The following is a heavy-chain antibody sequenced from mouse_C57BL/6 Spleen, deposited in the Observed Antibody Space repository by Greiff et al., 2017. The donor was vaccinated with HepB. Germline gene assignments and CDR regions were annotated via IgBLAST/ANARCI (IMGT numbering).Heavy chain of an antibody. Sequence: EVKLMESGPGLVKPSQSLSLTCSVTGYSITSGYYWNWIRQFPGNKLEWMGYISYDGSNNYNPSLKNRISITRDTSKNQFFLKLNSVTTEDTATYYCARGYYDYFDYWGQGTTLTVSS. J-gene: IGHJ2*01. CDR2: ISYDGSN. V-gene: IGHV3-6*01. CDR1: GYSITSGYY. CDR3: ARGYYDYFDY. D-gene: IGHD1-1*01.